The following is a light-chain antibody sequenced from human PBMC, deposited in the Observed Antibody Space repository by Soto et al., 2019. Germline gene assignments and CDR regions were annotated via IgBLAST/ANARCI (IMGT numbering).Light chain of an antibody. Sequence: QSALTQPRSVSGSPGQSVTISCTGTSSDVGGYNYVSWYQQHPGKAPKLMIFDVSERPSGVPDRFSGSKSGNTASLIISGLQAEDEADYYCCSYAGNFIFGFGTGTKVTVL. CDR3: CSYAGNFIFG. V-gene: IGLV2-11*01. J-gene: IGLJ1*01. CDR1: SSDVGGYNY. CDR2: DVS.